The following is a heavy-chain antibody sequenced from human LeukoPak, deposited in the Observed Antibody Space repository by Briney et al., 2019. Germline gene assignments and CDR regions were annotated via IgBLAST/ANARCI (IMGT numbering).Heavy chain of an antibody. Sequence: GGSLRLSCAASGFTFSSYAISWVRQAPGKGLEWVSGISGSGVGTYYADSVKGRFTISRDNSKNTLYLQMNSLRAEDTAIYYCTKVSTENRWGQGSLVTVSS. CDR3: TKVSTENR. CDR1: GFTFSSYA. V-gene: IGHV3-23*01. J-gene: IGHJ4*02. D-gene: IGHD4-17*01. CDR2: ISGSGVGT.